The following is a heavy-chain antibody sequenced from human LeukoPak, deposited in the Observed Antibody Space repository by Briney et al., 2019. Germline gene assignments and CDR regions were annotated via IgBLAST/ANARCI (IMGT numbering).Heavy chain of an antibody. V-gene: IGHV3-64*02. CDR2: ISTDGFGK. J-gene: IGHJ5*01. D-gene: IGHD3-16*01. CDR1: GFTFSTYA. Sequence: QSGGSLRLSCAASGFTFSTYAMHWVRQAPGKGLEYISAISTDGFGKYYADSVRGRFTISRDNSKNLVYVQMGSLGPEDMAVYYCTRWGSNSWYDSWGPGTLVP. CDR3: TRWGSNSWYDS.